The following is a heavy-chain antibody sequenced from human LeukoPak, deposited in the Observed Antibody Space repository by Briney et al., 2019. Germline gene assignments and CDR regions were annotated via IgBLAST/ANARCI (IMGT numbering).Heavy chain of an antibody. CDR3: ARYCSSTSCYPESLNWFDP. J-gene: IGHJ5*02. CDR2: IIPILGIA. D-gene: IGHD2-2*01. V-gene: IGHV1-69*04. CDR1: GGTFSSYA. Sequence: ASVTVSFKASGGTFSSYAISWVRPAPGQGLEWMGRIIPILGIANYAQKFQGRVTITADKSTSTAYMELSSLRSEDTAVYYCARYCSSTSCYPESLNWFDPWGQGTLVTVSS.